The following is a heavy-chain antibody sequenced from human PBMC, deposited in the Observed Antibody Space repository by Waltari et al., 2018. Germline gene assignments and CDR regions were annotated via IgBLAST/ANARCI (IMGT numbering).Heavy chain of an antibody. CDR3: AREGSPGTFNL. CDR1: GGSISRGVNY. CDR2: IYYSGST. J-gene: IGHJ3*01. D-gene: IGHD6-13*01. Sequence: QVQLQESGPGLVKPSQTLSLTCTVSGGSISRGVNYWNWIRQHPGKGLEWIGYIYYSGSTYYNPSRKTRVTISIDKSKSHFSLKLSSVTASDTAIYYCAREGSPGTFNLWGQGTMVTVSS. V-gene: IGHV4-31*03.